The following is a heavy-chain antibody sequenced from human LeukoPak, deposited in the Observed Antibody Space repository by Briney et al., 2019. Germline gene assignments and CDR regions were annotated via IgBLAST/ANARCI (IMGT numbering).Heavy chain of an antibody. V-gene: IGHV3-21*01. D-gene: IGHD3-22*01. CDR3: ARDLRSSGYSN. CDR1: GFTFSSYS. J-gene: IGHJ4*02. Sequence: GGSLRLSCAASGFTFSSYSMNWVRQAPGKGLEWVSSISSSSSYIYYADSVKGRFTISRDNAKNSLYLQMNSLRAEDTAVYYCARDLRSSGYSNWGQGTLVTVSS. CDR2: ISSSSSYI.